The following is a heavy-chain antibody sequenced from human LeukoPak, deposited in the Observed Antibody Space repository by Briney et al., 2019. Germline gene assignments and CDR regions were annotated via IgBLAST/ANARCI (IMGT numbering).Heavy chain of an antibody. CDR2: ISSSGSTI. J-gene: IGHJ4*02. CDR3: ARDGKGLAYYFDY. V-gene: IGHV3-48*03. Sequence: GGSLRLSCAASGFTFSSYEMNWVRQAPGKGLEWVSYISSSGSTIYYADSVKGRFTISRDNAKNSLYLQMNSLRAEDTAVHYCARDGKGLAYYFDYWGQGTLVTVSS. D-gene: IGHD6-19*01. CDR1: GFTFSSYE.